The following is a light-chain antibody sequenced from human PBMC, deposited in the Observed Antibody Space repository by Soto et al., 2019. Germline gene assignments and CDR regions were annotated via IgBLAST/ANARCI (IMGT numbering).Light chain of an antibody. Sequence: DIQMTQSPSSLSASVGDRVTITFQASQDINNYLNWYQQKPGKAPKLLIYDASNLETGVPSRFSGSRSGTDFTFTISSLQPEDIATYYCQHYNNLVTFGQGTRLEIK. CDR2: DAS. J-gene: IGKJ5*01. V-gene: IGKV1-33*01. CDR3: QHYNNLVT. CDR1: QDINNY.